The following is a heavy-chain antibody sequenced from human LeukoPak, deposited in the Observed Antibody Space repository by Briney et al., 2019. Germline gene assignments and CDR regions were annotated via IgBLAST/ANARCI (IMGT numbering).Heavy chain of an antibody. CDR1: GLTFSSYA. Sequence: PGGSLRLSCAASGLTFSSYAMSWVRQAPGKGLEWVSAISGSGGSAYYADSVKGRFTISRDNSKNTLYLQMNSLRAEDTAVYYCATLVDDFWSGYLFYWGQGTLVTVSS. D-gene: IGHD3-3*01. V-gene: IGHV3-23*01. CDR3: ATLVDDFWSGYLFY. CDR2: ISGSGGSA. J-gene: IGHJ4*02.